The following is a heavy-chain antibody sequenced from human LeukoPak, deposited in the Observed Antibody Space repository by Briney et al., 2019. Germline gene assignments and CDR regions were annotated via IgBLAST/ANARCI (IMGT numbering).Heavy chain of an antibody. CDR2: ISGSGVSP. D-gene: IGHD2-2*01. V-gene: IGHV3-23*01. J-gene: IGHJ4*02. CDR3: ARDLPVVPAAYDY. Sequence: GGSLRLSCAASGFTFSSYAMSWVRQAPGKGLEWVSAISGSGVSPYYADSVKGRFTISRDNAKNSLYLQMSSLRAEDTAVYYCARDLPVVPAAYDYWGQGTLVTVSS. CDR1: GFTFSSYA.